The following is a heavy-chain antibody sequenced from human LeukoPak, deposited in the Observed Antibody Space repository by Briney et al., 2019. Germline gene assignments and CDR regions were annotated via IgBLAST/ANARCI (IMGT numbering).Heavy chain of an antibody. D-gene: IGHD5-24*01. CDR3: ARLYLPATRFDY. CDR2: IFHTGST. V-gene: IGHV4-38-2*02. CDR1: GYSISSGYY. Sequence: PSETLSLTCTVSGYSISSGYYWAWIRQPPGKGLEWIGSIFHTGSTYHNPSLKSRVSMSVDTSKNQFSLKLSSVTAADTAVYYCARLYLPATRFDYWGQGTLVTVSS. J-gene: IGHJ4*02.